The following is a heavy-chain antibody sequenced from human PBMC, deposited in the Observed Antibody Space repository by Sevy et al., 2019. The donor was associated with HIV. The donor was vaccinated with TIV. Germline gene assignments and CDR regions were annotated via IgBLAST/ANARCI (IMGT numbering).Heavy chain of an antibody. CDR2: INYSGIT. CDR1: GASISSSGYY. V-gene: IGHV4-39*02. J-gene: IGHJ4*02. Sequence: SETLSLTCTVSGASISSSGYYWGWIRQPPGKGLEWMGSINYSGITFYNPSLKSRVTISADTSRNHFSLRLSSVTAADSSIYFCVRPKFTYTNGWHYLDYWGQGTVVTVSS. CDR3: VRPKFTYTNGWHYLDY. D-gene: IGHD6-25*01.